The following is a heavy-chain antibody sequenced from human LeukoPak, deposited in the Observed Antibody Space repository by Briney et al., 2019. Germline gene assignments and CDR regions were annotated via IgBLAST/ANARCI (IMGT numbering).Heavy chain of an antibody. V-gene: IGHV4-4*07. CDR1: GGSISSYY. CDR2: IYTSGST. CDR3: ARDSSYDFWSGNGGFDY. D-gene: IGHD3-3*01. J-gene: IGHJ4*02. Sequence: SETLSLTCTVSGGSISSYYWSWIRQPAGKGLEWIGRIYTSGSTNYNPSLKSRVTMSVDTSKNQFSLKLSSVTAAVTAVFYCARDSSYDFWSGNGGFDYWGQGTLVTVSS.